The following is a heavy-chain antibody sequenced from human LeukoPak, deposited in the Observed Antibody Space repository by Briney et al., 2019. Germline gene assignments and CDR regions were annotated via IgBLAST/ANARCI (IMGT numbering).Heavy chain of an antibody. CDR1: GFTFSSYW. J-gene: IGHJ4*02. Sequence: PGGSLRLSCAASGFTFSSYWMSWVRQAPGKGLEWVANIKQDGSEKYYVDSVKGRFTISRDNAKNSLYLQMNSLRAEDTAVYYCARDGVTYYYDSSGADYWGQGTLVTVSS. V-gene: IGHV3-7*01. CDR2: IKQDGSEK. D-gene: IGHD3-22*01. CDR3: ARDGVTYYYDSSGADY.